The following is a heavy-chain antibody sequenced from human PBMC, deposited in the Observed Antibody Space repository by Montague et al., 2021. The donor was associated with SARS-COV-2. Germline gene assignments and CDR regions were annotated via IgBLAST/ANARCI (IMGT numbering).Heavy chain of an antibody. Sequence: SETLSLTCAVYGGSFSGYYWSWIRQPPGKGLEWIGEINHGGSTXXXPSXXXRVTISVDTSKNQFSLKLSSVTAADTAVYYCARDRYSSSWYGQKYYFDYWGQGTLVTVSS. D-gene: IGHD6-13*01. CDR2: INHGGST. J-gene: IGHJ4*02. CDR1: GGSFSGYY. CDR3: ARDRYSSSWYGQKYYFDY. V-gene: IGHV4-34*01.